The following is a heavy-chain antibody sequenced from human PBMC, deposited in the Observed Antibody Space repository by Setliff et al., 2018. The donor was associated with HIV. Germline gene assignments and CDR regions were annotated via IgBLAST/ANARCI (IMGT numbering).Heavy chain of an antibody. CDR2: ISAYNGNT. J-gene: IGHJ3*02. CDR1: GYTFTSYG. Sequence: ASVKVSCKASGYTFTSYGISWVRQAPGQGLEWMGWISAYNGNTNYAQKLQGRVTMTTDTSTSAAYMELRSLRSDGTAVYYCARDPGRDGYNLGAFDIWGQGTMVTVSS. V-gene: IGHV1-18*01. CDR3: ARDPGRDGYNLGAFDI. D-gene: IGHD5-12*01.